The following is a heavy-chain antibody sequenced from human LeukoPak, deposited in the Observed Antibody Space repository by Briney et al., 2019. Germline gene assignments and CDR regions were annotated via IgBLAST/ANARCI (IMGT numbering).Heavy chain of an antibody. J-gene: IGHJ4*02. V-gene: IGHV3-53*01. CDR3: ATVDKNRASDY. CDR1: GFTVGNNY. D-gene: IGHD2-2*03. Sequence: GGSLRLSCAASGFTVGNNYMSWVRQAPGKGLEYVSVIYSDGSTYHADSVAGRFTISRDNSKNTLYLQMNSLRVEDTAVYYCATVDKNRASDYWGQGTLVTVSS. CDR2: IYSDGST.